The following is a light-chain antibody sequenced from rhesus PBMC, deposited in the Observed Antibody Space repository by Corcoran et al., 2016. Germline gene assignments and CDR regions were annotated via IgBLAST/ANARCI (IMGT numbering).Light chain of an antibody. J-gene: IGKJ1*01. CDR2: YAS. CDR3: QQYDDLPRT. CDR1: QGISSW. Sequence: DIQMTQSPSSLSASVGDKVTITCHASQGISSWVAWYQQKPGKAPKPLIYYASSLQSGVPSRFSGSGSGTDYTLTLSSLQPEDFATYDCQQYDDLPRTFGQGAKVEIK. V-gene: IGKV1-19*01.